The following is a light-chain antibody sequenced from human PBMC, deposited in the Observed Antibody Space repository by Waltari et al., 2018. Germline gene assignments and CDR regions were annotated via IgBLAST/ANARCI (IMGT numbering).Light chain of an antibody. V-gene: IGLV8-61*01. CDR3: SVYMGSGIWV. CDR1: SGSVSSTSY. J-gene: IGLJ3*02. Sequence: TVVTQAPSLSVSTGGTVTPTCALSSGSVSSTSYAPWYRQTPGQAPRTLVYKGTSRSFGVPDRFSGSVLENKAALTITGAQADDESDYFCSVYMGSGIWVFGGGTKLTVL. CDR2: KGT.